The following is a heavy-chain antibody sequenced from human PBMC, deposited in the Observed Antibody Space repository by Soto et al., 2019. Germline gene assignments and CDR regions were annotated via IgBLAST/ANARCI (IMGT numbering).Heavy chain of an antibody. J-gene: IGHJ4*02. CDR1: GYTFTSYY. D-gene: IGHD2-2*01. CDR3: ARVYNEGSRTSCPAY. V-gene: IGHV1-46*01. CDR2: INPSGGST. Sequence: ASVKVSCKASGYTFTSYYMHWVRQAPGQGLEWMGIINPSGGSTSYAQKFQGRVTMTRDTSTSTVYMELSSLRSEDTAVYYCARVYNEGSRTSCPAYWGQGTLVPVSS.